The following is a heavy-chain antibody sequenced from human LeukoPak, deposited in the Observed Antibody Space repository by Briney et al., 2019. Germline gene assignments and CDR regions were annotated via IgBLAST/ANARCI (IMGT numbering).Heavy chain of an antibody. J-gene: IGHJ4*02. CDR1: GYTLTSYG. V-gene: IGHV1-18*01. CDR2: ISAYNGNT. Sequence: GSVKVSCKASGYTLTSYGISWVRQAPGQGLEWMGWISAYNGNTNYAQKLQGRVTMTTDTSTSTAYMELRSLRSDDTAVYYCARDWINYYDSSGPILNYWGQGTLVTVSS. CDR3: ARDWINYYDSSGPILNY. D-gene: IGHD3-22*01.